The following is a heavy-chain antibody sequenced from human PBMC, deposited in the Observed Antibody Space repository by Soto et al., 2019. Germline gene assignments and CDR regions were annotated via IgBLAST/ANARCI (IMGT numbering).Heavy chain of an antibody. V-gene: IGHV3-23*01. J-gene: IGHJ4*02. CDR1: GFIFSSFA. CDR3: AKDPDISGWYQTDLDY. CDR2: ISNNGGST. D-gene: IGHD6-19*01. Sequence: GGSLRLSCAASGFIFSSFAMSWFRQAPGKGLEWVSTISNNGGSTYSADSVKGRFTISRDNSKNTLYLQMNSLRAEDTAVYYCAKDPDISGWYQTDLDYWGQGTLVTGSS.